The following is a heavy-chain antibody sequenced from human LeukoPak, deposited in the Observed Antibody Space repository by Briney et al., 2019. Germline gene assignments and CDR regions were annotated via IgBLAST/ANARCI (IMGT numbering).Heavy chain of an antibody. CDR2: FDPEDGET. J-gene: IGHJ4*02. CDR1: GYTLTELS. D-gene: IGHD5-18*01. CDR3: ARSQGDHCGYSYGSCYFDY. V-gene: IGHV1-24*01. Sequence: ASVKVSCKVSGYTLTELSMHWVRQAPGKGLEWMGGFDPEDGETIYAQKFQGRVTMTEDTSTDTAYMGLSSLRSEDTAVYYCARSQGDHCGYSYGSCYFDYWGQGTPVTVSS.